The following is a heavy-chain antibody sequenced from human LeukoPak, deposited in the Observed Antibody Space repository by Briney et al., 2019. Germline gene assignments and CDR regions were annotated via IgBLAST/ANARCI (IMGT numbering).Heavy chain of an antibody. CDR2: INPNSGGT. J-gene: IGHJ4*02. CDR3: ARGLGYYYDSSGYYYDC. D-gene: IGHD3-22*01. Sequence: ASVKVSCKASGYTFTGYYIHWVRQAPGQGLEWMGWINPNSGGTNYAQKFQGRVTMTRDTSISTAYMELSSLRSEDTAVYYCARGLGYYYDSSGYYYDCWGQGTLVTVSS. CDR1: GYTFTGYY. V-gene: IGHV1-2*02.